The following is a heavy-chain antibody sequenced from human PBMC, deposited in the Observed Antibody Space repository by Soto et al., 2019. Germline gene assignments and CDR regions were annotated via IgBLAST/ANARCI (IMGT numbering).Heavy chain of an antibody. J-gene: IGHJ6*02. CDR2: INPNSGGT. CDR3: ARETVVVANTGLGNYGMDV. V-gene: IGHV1-2*02. Sequence: GASVKVSCKASGYTFTGYYIHWVRQAPGQGLEWMGCINPNSGGTNSAQKFQDRVTMTRDTSISTAYMELSRLRSDDTAVYYCARETVVVANTGLGNYGMDVWCQGTTVTVSS. CDR1: GYTFTGYY. D-gene: IGHD2-15*01.